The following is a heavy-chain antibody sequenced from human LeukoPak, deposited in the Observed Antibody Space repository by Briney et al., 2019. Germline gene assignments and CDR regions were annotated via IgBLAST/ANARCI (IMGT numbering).Heavy chain of an antibody. CDR3: AREYGDQGTRNFDY. D-gene: IGHD4-17*01. V-gene: IGHV4-34*01. J-gene: IGHJ4*02. CDR2: INHSGST. Sequence: PSETLSLTCAVYGGSFSGYYWSWIRQPPGKGLEWIGEINHSGSTNYNPSLKSRVTISVDTSKNQFSLKLISVTAADTAVYYCAREYGDQGTRNFDYWGQGSLVTVSS. CDR1: GGSFSGYY.